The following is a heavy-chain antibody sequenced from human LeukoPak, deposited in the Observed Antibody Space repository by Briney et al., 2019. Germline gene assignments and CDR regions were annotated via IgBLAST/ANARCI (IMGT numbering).Heavy chain of an antibody. CDR1: GFTFSSYA. V-gene: IGHV3-23*01. D-gene: IGHD3-22*01. J-gene: IGHJ4*02. CDR2: MSGSGGST. CDR3: AKDADYYDSSGYRLSFDY. Sequence: PGGSLRLSCAASGFTFSSYAMSWVRQAPGKGLEWVSAMSGSGGSTYYADSVKGRFTISRDNSKNTLYLQMNSLRAEDTAVYYCAKDADYYDSSGYRLSFDYWGQGTLVTVSS.